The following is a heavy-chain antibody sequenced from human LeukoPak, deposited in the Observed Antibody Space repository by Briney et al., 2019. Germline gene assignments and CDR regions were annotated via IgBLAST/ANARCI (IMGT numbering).Heavy chain of an antibody. CDR1: GFTFSSYA. Sequence: GGSLRLSCAASGFTFSSYAMSWVRQAPGKGLEWVSGILDSGYSTYYANSVKGRFTISRDNSNNTLYLQMNSLRAEDTAVYYCAKLGGHPLHNYYVGVWGQRDHGRRLL. D-gene: IGHD3-16*01. CDR2: ILDSGYST. V-gene: IGHV3-23*01. CDR3: AKLGGHPLHNYYVGV. J-gene: IGHJ6*03.